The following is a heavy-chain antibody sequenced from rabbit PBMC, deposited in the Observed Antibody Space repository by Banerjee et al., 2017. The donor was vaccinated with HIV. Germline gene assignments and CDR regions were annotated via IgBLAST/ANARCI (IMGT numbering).Heavy chain of an antibody. CDR1: GFDFSSYYM. CDR2: IYAGSSGTT. J-gene: IGHJ4*01. Sequence: QEQLKESGGGLVQPGGSLKLSCKASGFDFSSYYMSWVRQAPGKGLEWIACIYAGSSGTTYYANWAKGRFTISKTSSTTLTLQLNSLTAADTATYFCARGATSTGYFNLWGPGTLVTVS. V-gene: IGHV1S45*01. CDR3: ARGATSTGYFNL. D-gene: IGHD1-1*01.